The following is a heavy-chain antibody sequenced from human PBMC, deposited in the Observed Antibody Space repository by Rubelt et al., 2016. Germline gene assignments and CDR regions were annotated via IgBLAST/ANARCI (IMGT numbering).Heavy chain of an antibody. CDR2: IYYSGST. J-gene: IGHJ5*02. CDR1: GGSISSSSYY. Sequence: ESGPGLVKPSQTLSLTCTVSGGSISSSSYYWGWIRQPPGKGLEWIGSIYYSGSTYYNPSLKSRVTMSVDTSKKQFSLKLTSVTAADSAVYYCARIDCSSTSCYLVDPWGQGTLVTVSS. D-gene: IGHD2-2*01. V-gene: IGHV4-39*07. CDR3: ARIDCSSTSCYLVDP.